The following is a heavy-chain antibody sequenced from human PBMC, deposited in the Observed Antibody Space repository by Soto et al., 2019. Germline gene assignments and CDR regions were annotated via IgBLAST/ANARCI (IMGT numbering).Heavy chain of an antibody. V-gene: IGHV1-3*01. CDR2: INAGNGNT. Sequence: QVQLVQSGAEVKKLGASVKVSCKAYGYTFTSYAMHWVRQAPGQRLEWMGWINAGNGNTKYSQKFQGRVTITRDTSASTAYMELRSLRSEETAVYYCARAVIPLIMVRSSLDYWGQGTLGTDSS. CDR3: ARAVIPLIMVRSSLDY. J-gene: IGHJ4*02. D-gene: IGHD3-10*01. CDR1: GYTFTSYA.